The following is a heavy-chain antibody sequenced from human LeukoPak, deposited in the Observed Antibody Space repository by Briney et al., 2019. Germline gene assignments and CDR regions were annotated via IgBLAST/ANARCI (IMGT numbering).Heavy chain of an antibody. Sequence: GGSLRLSCAASGFTFSSYAMSWVRQAPGKGLEWVSAISGSGGSTYYADSVKGRFTISRDNSKNTLYLQMISLRAEDTAVYYCAKDRMVRGVIITSFDYWGQGTLVTVSS. J-gene: IGHJ4*02. V-gene: IGHV3-23*01. CDR2: ISGSGGST. CDR3: AKDRMVRGVIITSFDY. CDR1: GFTFSSYA. D-gene: IGHD3-10*01.